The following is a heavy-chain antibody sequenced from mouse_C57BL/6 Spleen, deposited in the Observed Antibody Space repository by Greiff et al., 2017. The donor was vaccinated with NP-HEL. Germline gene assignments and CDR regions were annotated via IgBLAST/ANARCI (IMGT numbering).Heavy chain of an antibody. J-gene: IGHJ4*01. Sequence: QVQLQQPGAELVKPGASVKLSCKASGYTFTSYWMHWVKQRPGQGLEWIGMIHPNSGSTNYNEKFKSKATLTVDKSSSTAYMQLSSLTSEDSAVYYCAPVLGNWDYAMDYWGQGTSVTVSS. V-gene: IGHV1-64*01. CDR2: IHPNSGST. CDR3: APVLGNWDYAMDY. CDR1: GYTFTSYW. D-gene: IGHD4-1*01.